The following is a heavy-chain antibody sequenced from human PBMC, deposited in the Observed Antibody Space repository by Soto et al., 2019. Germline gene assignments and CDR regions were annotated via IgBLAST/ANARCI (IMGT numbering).Heavy chain of an antibody. D-gene: IGHD6-6*01. CDR3: ARDRIPVSGVTTSSSSIANLYYYYYYGMDV. V-gene: IGHV3-33*01. CDR2: IRYDGSNK. J-gene: IGHJ6*02. CDR1: GFTFSSYG. Sequence: QVQLVESGGGVVQPGRSLRISCAASGFTFSSYGMHWVRQAPGKGLDWVAVIRYDGSNKYYADSVQGRFTIPRDNSKNQLYLQMNSLRAEDTAVYYCARDRIPVSGVTTSSSSIANLYYYYYYGMDVWGQGTTVTVSS.